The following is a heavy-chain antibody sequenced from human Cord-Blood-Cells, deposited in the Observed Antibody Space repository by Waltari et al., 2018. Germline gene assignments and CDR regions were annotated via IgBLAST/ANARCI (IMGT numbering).Heavy chain of an antibody. CDR3: ARSIVVVVAATGADASDI. CDR1: GYSFTSYW. CDR2: IYPGDADT. V-gene: IGHV5-51*01. Sequence: AEVKKPGESLKGSCKGAGYSFTSYWIGWVGQMLGTGLEWVGIIYPGDADTRYSPAFQGQVTISADKSINTAYLQWSSLMASDTAMYYGARSIVVVVAATGADASDIWGQGTMVTVSS. D-gene: IGHD2-15*01. J-gene: IGHJ3*02.